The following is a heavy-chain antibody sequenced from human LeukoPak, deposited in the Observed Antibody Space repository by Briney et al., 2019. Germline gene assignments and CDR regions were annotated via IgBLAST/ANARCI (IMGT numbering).Heavy chain of an antibody. CDR1: GHTFTGYY. CDR3: ARAKRRITMIVVVITPDAFDI. D-gene: IGHD3-22*01. J-gene: IGHJ3*02. Sequence: ASVKVSCKASGHTFTGYYMHWVRQAPGQGLEWMGWINPNSGGTNYAQKFQGRVTMTRDTSISTAYMELSRLRSDDTAVYYCARAKRRITMIVVVITPDAFDIWGQGTMVTVSS. V-gene: IGHV1-2*02. CDR2: INPNSGGT.